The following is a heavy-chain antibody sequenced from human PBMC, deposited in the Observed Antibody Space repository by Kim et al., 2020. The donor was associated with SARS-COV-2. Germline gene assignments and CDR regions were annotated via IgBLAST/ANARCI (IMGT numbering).Heavy chain of an antibody. D-gene: IGHD3-9*01. CDR3: ARALHDILTGDAFDI. V-gene: IGHV1-8*01. J-gene: IGHJ3*02. Sequence: KFQGRVTMTRNTSISTAYMELSSLRSEDTAVYYCARALHDILTGDAFDIWGQGTMVTVSS.